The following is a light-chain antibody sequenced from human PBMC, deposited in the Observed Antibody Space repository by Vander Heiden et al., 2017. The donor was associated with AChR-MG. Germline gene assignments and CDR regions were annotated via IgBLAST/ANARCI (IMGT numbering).Light chain of an antibody. CDR3: MQRREFPYT. CDR2: RFS. CDR1: QSLFNRDDRQIY. J-gene: IGKJ2*01. V-gene: IGKV2-40*01. Sequence: DIAMTQTPLSLPVTPGEPASISCRCSQSLFNRDDRQIYLDWYLQKPGQSPQLLIYRFSYRASGVPDRFSGSGSVTDFTLKINRVEAEDVGVYYCMQRREFPYTFGQGTKLEIK.